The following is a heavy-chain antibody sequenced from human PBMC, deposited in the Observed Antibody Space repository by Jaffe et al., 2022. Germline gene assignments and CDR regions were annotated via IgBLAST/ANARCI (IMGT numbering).Heavy chain of an antibody. V-gene: IGHV3-30*02. Sequence: QVQLVESGGGVVQPGGSLRLSCAASGFTFSSYGMHWVRQAPGKGLEWVAFIRYDGSNKYYADSVKGRFTISRDNSKNTLYLQMNSLRAEDTAVYYCAKDSTFGSGWYGGYFDYWGQGTLVTVSS. D-gene: IGHD6-19*01. CDR3: AKDSTFGSGWYGGYFDY. J-gene: IGHJ4*02. CDR2: IRYDGSNK. CDR1: GFTFSSYG.